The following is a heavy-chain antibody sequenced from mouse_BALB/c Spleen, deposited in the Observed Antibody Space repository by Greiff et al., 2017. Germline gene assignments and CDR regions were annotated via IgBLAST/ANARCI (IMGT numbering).Heavy chain of an antibody. CDR3: TMDYDDAMDY. J-gene: IGHJ4*01. V-gene: IGHV5-6-4*01. D-gene: IGHD2-4*01. CDR1: GFTFSSYT. Sequence: DVQLVESGGGLVKPGGSLKLSCAASGFTFSSYTMSWVRQTPEKRLEWVATISSGGSYTYYPDSVKGRFTISRDNAKNTLYLQMSSLKSEDTAMYYCTMDYDDAMDYWGQGTSVTVSS. CDR2: ISSGGSYT.